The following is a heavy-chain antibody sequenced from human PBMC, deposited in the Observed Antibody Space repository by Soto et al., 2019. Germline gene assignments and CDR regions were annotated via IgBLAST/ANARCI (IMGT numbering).Heavy chain of an antibody. V-gene: IGHV3-33*01. D-gene: IGHD6-13*01. CDR1: GFTFSSYG. CDR2: IWHDGSNK. CDR3: ARVGLAAAGIDY. J-gene: IGHJ4*02. Sequence: PGGSLRLSCAASGFTFSSYGMHWVRQAPGKGLEWVAVIWHDGSNKYYADSVKGRFTISRDNSKNTLYLQMNSLRAEDTAVYYCARVGLAAAGIDYWGQGTLVTVSS.